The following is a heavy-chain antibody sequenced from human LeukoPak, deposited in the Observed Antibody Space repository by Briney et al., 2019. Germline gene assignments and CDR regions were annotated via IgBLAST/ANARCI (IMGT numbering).Heavy chain of an antibody. J-gene: IGHJ4*02. CDR1: GFTFSSYS. CDR2: ISSSSSTI. Sequence: GGSLRLSGAASGFTFSSYSMNWVRPPPGRGLEWVSFISSSSSTIYYADSAKGRFTISGDNAKNSLYLQMNSRRAEDTAVYYCARPPISMVRGVTAPFDYWGEGTLVTVSS. CDR3: ARPPISMVRGVTAPFDY. V-gene: IGHV3-48*04. D-gene: IGHD3-10*01.